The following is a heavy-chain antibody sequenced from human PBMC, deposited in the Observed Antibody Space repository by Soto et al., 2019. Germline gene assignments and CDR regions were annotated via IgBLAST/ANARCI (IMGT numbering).Heavy chain of an antibody. D-gene: IGHD3-3*01. CDR3: AKPDDYDVWRGYGY. CDR1: GFTFSSYG. V-gene: IGHV3-30*18. CDR2: ISYDGSNK. J-gene: IGHJ4*02. Sequence: PGGSLRLSCAASGFTFSSYGMHWVRQAPGKGLEWVAVISYDGSNKYYADSVKGRFTISRDNSKNTLYLQMNSLRAEDTAVYYCAKPDDYDVWRGYGYWGQGT.